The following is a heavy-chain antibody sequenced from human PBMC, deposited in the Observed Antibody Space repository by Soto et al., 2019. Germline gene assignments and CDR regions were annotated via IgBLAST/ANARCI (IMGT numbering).Heavy chain of an antibody. D-gene: IGHD2-8*02. Sequence: SLRLSCAASGFPCGSYDMTWVRQAPGKGLEWVSTILVDGRTFYVDSVKGRFTISRDNSRNTVYLQMNSLTAGDTALYYCAKATATGGGAFDFCGQGTMVTVSS. CDR3: AKATATGGGAFDF. V-gene: IGHV3-23*01. CDR1: GFPCGSYD. J-gene: IGHJ3*01. CDR2: ILVDGRT.